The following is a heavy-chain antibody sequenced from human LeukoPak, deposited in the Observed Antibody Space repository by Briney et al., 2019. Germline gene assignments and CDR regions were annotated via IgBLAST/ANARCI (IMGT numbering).Heavy chain of an antibody. J-gene: IGHJ4*02. V-gene: IGHV4-39*01. CDR1: GGSISSSGYY. CDR3: ARTYYYDSSGYILYYFDY. Sequence: PSGTLFLTCTVSGGSISSSGYYWGWIRQPPGKGLEWIGSIYCSGSSYYNPSLKSRITISEDASKNQFSLKRSSVTAADTAVYYWARTYYYDSSGYILYYFDYWGQGTLVTVSS. CDR2: IYCSGSS. D-gene: IGHD3-22*01.